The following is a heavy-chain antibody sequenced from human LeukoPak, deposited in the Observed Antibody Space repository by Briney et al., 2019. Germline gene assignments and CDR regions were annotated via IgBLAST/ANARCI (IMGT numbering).Heavy chain of an antibody. V-gene: IGHV1-18*01. Sequence: ASVKVSCKASGYTFTSYGISWVRQAPGQGLEWMGWISAYNGNTNYAQKLQGRVTMTTDTSPSTAYMELRSLRSDDTAVYYCARARSGHYYDSSGYIMDYWGQGTLVTVSS. CDR3: ARARSGHYYDSSGYIMDY. CDR1: GYTFTSYG. D-gene: IGHD3-22*01. J-gene: IGHJ4*02. CDR2: ISAYNGNT.